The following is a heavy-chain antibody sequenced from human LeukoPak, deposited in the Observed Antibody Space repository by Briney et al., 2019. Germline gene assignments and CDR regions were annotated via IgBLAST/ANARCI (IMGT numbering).Heavy chain of an antibody. CDR3: AREGGRTVAGTFDN. V-gene: IGHV3-30*02. J-gene: IGHJ4*02. D-gene: IGHD6-19*01. CDR2: IQYHGRDK. Sequence: PGGSLRLSCAASGFTFRSSGMHWVRQAPGKGLEWVAFIQYHGRDKYYADSVKGRFTISRDNSKNTLYMEVNSLRAEDTAVYYCAREGGRTVAGTFDNCGQGTLVTVSS. CDR1: GFTFRSSG.